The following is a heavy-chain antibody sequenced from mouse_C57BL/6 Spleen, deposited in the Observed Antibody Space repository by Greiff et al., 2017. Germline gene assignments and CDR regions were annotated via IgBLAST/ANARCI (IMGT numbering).Heavy chain of an antibody. J-gene: IGHJ2*01. CDR1: GYTFTDYY. D-gene: IGHD1-1*01. CDR2: INPNNGGT. Sequence: EVQLQQSGPELVKPGASVKISCKASGYTFTDYYMNWVKQSHGKSLEWIGDINPNNGGTSYNQKFKGKATLTVDKSSSTAYMELRSLTSEDSAVYYCAYITTVVATRYYFDYWGQGTTLTVSS. CDR3: AYITTVVATRYYFDY. V-gene: IGHV1-26*01.